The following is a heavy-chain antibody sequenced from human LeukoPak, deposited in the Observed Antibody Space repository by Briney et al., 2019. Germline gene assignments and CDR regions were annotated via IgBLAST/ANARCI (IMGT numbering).Heavy chain of an antibody. CDR3: ARDSPLTPFDY. CDR1: GFTFSNFW. J-gene: IGHJ4*02. CDR2: IKQDETEK. Sequence: GGSLRLSCTASGFTFSNFWMGWVRQAPGKGLEWVANIKQDETEKFYLGSVKGRFTISRDNAKNSLYLQMNSLRVEDTALYYCARDSPLTPFDYWGQGTLVTVSS. D-gene: IGHD4-23*01. V-gene: IGHV3-7*03.